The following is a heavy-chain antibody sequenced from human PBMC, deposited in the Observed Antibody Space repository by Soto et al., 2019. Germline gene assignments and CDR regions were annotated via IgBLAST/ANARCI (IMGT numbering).Heavy chain of an antibody. V-gene: IGHV3-30-3*01. Sequence: GGSLRLSCAASGFTFSSYAMHWVRQAPGKGLEWVAVISYDGSNKYYADSVKGRFTISRDNSKNTLYLQMNSLRAEDTAVYYCARDPLKPSLRGYSGYDRSPYFDYWGQGTLVTVSS. D-gene: IGHD5-12*01. CDR2: ISYDGSNK. CDR1: GFTFSSYA. J-gene: IGHJ4*02. CDR3: ARDPLKPSLRGYSGYDRSPYFDY.